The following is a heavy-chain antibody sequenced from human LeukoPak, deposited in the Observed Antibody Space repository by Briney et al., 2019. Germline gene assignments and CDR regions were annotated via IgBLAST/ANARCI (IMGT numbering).Heavy chain of an antibody. D-gene: IGHD3-22*01. Sequence: GGSLRLSCAASGFTFSESGMHWVRQAPGKGLEWVALIWYDGGNKYYADSVKGRYTISRDNPKNTLYLQMNSLRAEDTAVYFCAKRGVVIRVILVGFHKEAYYFDSWGQGALVTVSS. CDR2: IWYDGGNK. CDR3: AKRGVVIRVILVGFHKEAYYFDS. CDR1: GFTFSESG. V-gene: IGHV3-33*06. J-gene: IGHJ4*02.